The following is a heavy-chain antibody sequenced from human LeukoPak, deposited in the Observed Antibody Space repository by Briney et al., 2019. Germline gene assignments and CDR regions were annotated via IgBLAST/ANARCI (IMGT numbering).Heavy chain of an antibody. CDR3: ARDPRIAAAGTFWVDP. J-gene: IGHJ5*02. D-gene: IGHD6-13*01. CDR2: IYYSGST. CDR1: GGSVSSGSYY. Sequence: SETLSLTCTVSGGSVSSGSYYWSWIRQPPGRGLDWFGYIYYSGSTNYNPSLKSRVTISVDTSKNQFYLKLISVTAADTAVYYCARDPRIAAAGTFWVDPWGQGTLVTVSS. V-gene: IGHV4-61*01.